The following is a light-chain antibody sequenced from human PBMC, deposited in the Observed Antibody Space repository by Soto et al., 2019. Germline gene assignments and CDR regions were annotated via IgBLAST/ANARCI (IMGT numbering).Light chain of an antibody. Sequence: ELVLTQSPVTLSWSPGERVTLSCWASQSVRTNLAWYQQKPGQAPRLLIYDASNRATGIPARFSGSGSGADFTLPISRLAPEDFAVYYCQQRSDWQFTFGPGTKVDIK. V-gene: IGKV3-11*01. CDR2: DAS. CDR1: QSVRTN. J-gene: IGKJ3*01. CDR3: QQRSDWQFT.